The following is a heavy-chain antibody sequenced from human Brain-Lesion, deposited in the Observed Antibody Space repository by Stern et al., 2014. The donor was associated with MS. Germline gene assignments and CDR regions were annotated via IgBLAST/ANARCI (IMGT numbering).Heavy chain of an antibody. V-gene: IGHV3-23*04. CDR1: GFSFSTYA. J-gene: IGHJ1*01. D-gene: IGHD6-19*01. Sequence: EVQLVESGGGLVQPGGSLRLSCAASGFSFSTYAMSWVRQTPGKGLQWVSAISGRGGPTYYADSVKGRFPISRDNSKNPLYLQMDSLRADDTAVYYCAKWPHHIAVAGTRYFQHWGQGTLVTVSS. CDR3: AKWPHHIAVAGTRYFQH. CDR2: ISGRGGPT.